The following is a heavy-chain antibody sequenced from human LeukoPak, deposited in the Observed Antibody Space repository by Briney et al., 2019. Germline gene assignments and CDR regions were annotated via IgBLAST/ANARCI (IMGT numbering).Heavy chain of an antibody. D-gene: IGHD3-10*01. CDR2: INHSGST. J-gene: IGHJ4*02. V-gene: IGHV4-34*01. CDR1: VGSFSGYY. CDR3: ARGLNGAVRVPT. Sequence: SETLSLTCAVYVGSFSGYYWSWIRQPPGKRLEWIGEINHSGSTNYNPSLKSRVTISVDTSKNQFSLKLSPVTAADTAVYCCARGLNGAVRVPTWGQGTLVTVSS.